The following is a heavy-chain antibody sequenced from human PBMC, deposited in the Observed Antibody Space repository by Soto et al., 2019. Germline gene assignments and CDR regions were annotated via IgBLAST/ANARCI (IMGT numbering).Heavy chain of an antibody. V-gene: IGHV4-31*03. J-gene: IGHJ4*02. CDR2: IYDSGST. CDR3: ARKQAGYFYGIDY. Sequence: SETLSLTCTVSGGSITSGGYYWSWIRQHPGKGLEWLGYIYDSGSTFYNPSLKSRITLSVDTSKNQFSLKLSSVTVADTAVYFCARKQAGYFYGIDYWGQGTMVTVSS. CDR1: GGSITSGGYY. D-gene: IGHD3-10*01.